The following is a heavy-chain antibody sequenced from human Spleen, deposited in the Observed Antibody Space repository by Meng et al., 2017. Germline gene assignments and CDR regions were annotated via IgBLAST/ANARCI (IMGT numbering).Heavy chain of an antibody. Sequence: QVQLQQWGAGLLKPSETLSLTCAVYGGYFSDYYWTWIRQPPGKGLEWIGEINHTGDTNYNPSLKSRVTVSIDTSKSQFSLKLTSVTAADTAVYYCVRSSGWVRTGFDPWGQGTLVTVSS. CDR2: INHTGDT. V-gene: IGHV4-34*01. CDR3: VRSSGWVRTGFDP. D-gene: IGHD6-19*01. CDR1: GGYFSDYY. J-gene: IGHJ5*02.